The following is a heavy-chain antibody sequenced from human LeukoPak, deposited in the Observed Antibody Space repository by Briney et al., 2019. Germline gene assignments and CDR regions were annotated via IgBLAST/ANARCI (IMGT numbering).Heavy chain of an antibody. CDR2: INRSGST. J-gene: IGHJ5*02. CDR1: GRSFSGYY. V-gene: IGHV4-34*01. Sequence: SETLSLTCAVYGRSFSGYYWSLIRKPPGKLQEWIGEINRSGSTNYNPSLKSQVTISVDTSKNQFSLKLSSVTAADTAVYYCARGGAYYYGSGSYYPNWFDPWGQGTLVTVSS. CDR3: ARGGAYYYGSGSYYPNWFDP. D-gene: IGHD3-10*01.